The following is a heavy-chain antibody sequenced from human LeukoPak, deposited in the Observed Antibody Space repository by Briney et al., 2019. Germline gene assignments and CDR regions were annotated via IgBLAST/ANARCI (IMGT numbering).Heavy chain of an antibody. CDR2: ISSGGGST. V-gene: IGHV3-23*01. CDR3: AKLPVAGLYFDY. J-gene: IGHJ4*02. CDR1: GFTFSSYG. D-gene: IGHD6-19*01. Sequence: PGGSLRLSSAASGFTFSSYGMSWVRQAPGKGLEWISAISSGGGSTYYIDSVKGRFTISRDNSKNTLFLQVDSLRVEDTAVYYCAKLPVAGLYFDYWGQGTQVTVSP.